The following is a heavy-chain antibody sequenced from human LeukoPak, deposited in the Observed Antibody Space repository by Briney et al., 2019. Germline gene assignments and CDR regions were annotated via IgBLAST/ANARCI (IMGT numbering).Heavy chain of an antibody. CDR1: GGSISSYY. CDR3: AREGDYYDSSGYFG. D-gene: IGHD3-22*01. CDR2: IYYSGST. Sequence: SETLSLTCTVSGGSISSYYWSWIRQPPGKGLEWIGYIYYSGSTNYNPSLKSRVTISVDTSKNQFSLKLSSVTAADTAVYYCAREGDYYDSSGYFGWGQGTLVTVSS. J-gene: IGHJ4*02. V-gene: IGHV4-59*12.